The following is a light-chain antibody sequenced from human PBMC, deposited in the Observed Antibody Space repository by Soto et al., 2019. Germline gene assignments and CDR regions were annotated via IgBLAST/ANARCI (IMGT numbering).Light chain of an antibody. CDR1: FSNIGSNY. J-gene: IGLJ2*01. CDR2: RNG. Sequence: QSALTQPPSASETPGQRVTISCSGSFSNIGSNYVCWYQQVPGAAPKILISRNGQRPSGVPDRFSGSKSGTSASLAISGLQSDDEADYYCAAWDDSLTAVVFGGGTKVTVL. CDR3: AAWDDSLTAVV. V-gene: IGLV1-47*01.